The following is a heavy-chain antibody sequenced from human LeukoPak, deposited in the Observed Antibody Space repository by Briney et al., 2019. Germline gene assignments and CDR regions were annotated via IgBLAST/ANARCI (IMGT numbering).Heavy chain of an antibody. D-gene: IGHD2-2*01. V-gene: IGHV3-15*01. CDR2: IKSKTDGGTT. CDR1: GFTFSNAW. CDR3: TTDQTPGDYYYYYGMDV. Sequence: SGGYLSLSCAASGFTFSNAWLSWVGQAPGKGLEGVGRIKSKTDGGTTDYAPPVKGRFTISRDDSKNTLYLQMNSLKTEDTAVYYCTTDQTPGDYYYYYGMDVWGQGTTVTVSS. J-gene: IGHJ6*02.